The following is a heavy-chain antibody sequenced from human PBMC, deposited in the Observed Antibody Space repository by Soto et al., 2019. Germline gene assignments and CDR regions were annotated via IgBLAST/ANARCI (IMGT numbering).Heavy chain of an antibody. CDR1: GYTLSDLS. D-gene: IGHD4-17*01. V-gene: IGHV1-46*03. CDR2: INPSGGST. J-gene: IGHJ3*02. CDR3: ARHYGGNSTAFDI. Sequence: GASVNVSCKVSGYTLSDLSMHWLLQAPGQGLEWMGIINPSGGSTSYAQKFQGRVTMTRDTSTSTVYMELSSLRSEDTAVYYCARHYGGNSTAFDIWGEGTMVTGSS.